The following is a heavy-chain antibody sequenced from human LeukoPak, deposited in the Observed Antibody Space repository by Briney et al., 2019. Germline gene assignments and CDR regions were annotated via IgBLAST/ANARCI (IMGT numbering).Heavy chain of an antibody. CDR3: ARVRRFNGPYNVYFDY. D-gene: IGHD2-8*01. CDR2: MQYTGST. J-gene: IGHJ4*02. V-gene: IGHV4-59*01. Sequence: SETLSLTCTLSGGSISSYYWSWIRQPPGKGLEWIGYMQYTGSTNYNPSLKSRVTISLDSSNSQLSLKLKSVTAADTAVYFCARVRRFNGPYNVYFDYWGQGTLVTVSS. CDR1: GGSISSYY.